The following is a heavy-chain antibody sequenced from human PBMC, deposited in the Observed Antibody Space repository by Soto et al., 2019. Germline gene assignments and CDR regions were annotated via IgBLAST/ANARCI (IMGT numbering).Heavy chain of an antibody. CDR1: GGSISSGDYS. CDR3: AKVVHYYASPSGDWFDP. CDR2: ISYSGDT. D-gene: IGHD3-22*01. J-gene: IGHJ5*02. Sequence: QVQLQESGPGLVKPSQTLSLTCAVSGGSISSGDYSWSWIRQPPGKGLEWIGYISYSGDTYYNPSLKSRVTLSLDRSRNQFSLKLSSVTAADTAMYYCAKVVHYYASPSGDWFDPWGQGTLVTVSS. V-gene: IGHV4-30-4*01.